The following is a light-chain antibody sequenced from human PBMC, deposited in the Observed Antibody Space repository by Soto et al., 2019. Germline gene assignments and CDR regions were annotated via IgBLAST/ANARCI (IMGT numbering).Light chain of an antibody. J-gene: IGLJ1*01. CDR3: SSYTSSSTYV. CDR2: DVS. V-gene: IGLV2-14*01. Sequence: QSALTQPASVSGSPGQSITISCTGTSSDVGGYNDVSWYQQHPGKAPKLMIYDVSNRPSGVSNRFSGSKSGNTASLTTSGLRAEDEADYYCSSYTSSSTYVFGTGTKLTVL. CDR1: SSDVGGYND.